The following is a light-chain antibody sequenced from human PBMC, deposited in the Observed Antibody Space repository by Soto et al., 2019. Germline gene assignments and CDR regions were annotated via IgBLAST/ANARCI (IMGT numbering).Light chain of an antibody. J-gene: IGLJ1*01. V-gene: IGLV1-44*01. Sequence: QSVLTQPPSASGTPGQRVTISCSGGSSNIGSNAVNWYRQLPGTAPKVLIYSNNQRPSEVPDRFSASKSGTSASLAISGLQSEDEADYYCAAWDDSLNGYVFGTGTKVTAL. CDR1: SSNIGSNA. CDR3: AAWDDSLNGYV. CDR2: SNN.